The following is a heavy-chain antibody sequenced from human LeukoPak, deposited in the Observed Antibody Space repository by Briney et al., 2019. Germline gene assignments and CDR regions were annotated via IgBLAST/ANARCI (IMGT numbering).Heavy chain of an antibody. D-gene: IGHD3-10*01. J-gene: IGHJ4*02. V-gene: IGHV1-18*01. CDR2: ISAYNGNT. Sequence: ASVKVSCKASGYTFTSYGISWVRQAPGQGLEWMGWISAYNGNTNYAQKLQGRVTMTTDTSTSIAYMELRSLRSDDTAVYYCARGGVGWGDYYGSGSYFYYWGQGTLVTVSS. CDR1: GYTFTSYG. CDR3: ARGGVGWGDYYGSGSYFYY.